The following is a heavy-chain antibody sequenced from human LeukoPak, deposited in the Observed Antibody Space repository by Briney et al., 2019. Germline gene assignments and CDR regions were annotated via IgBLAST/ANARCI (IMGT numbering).Heavy chain of an antibody. D-gene: IGHD3-22*01. CDR3: ARGTGYPLIG. J-gene: IGHJ4*02. CDR2: INHSGST. CDR1: GASFSGYY. V-gene: IGHV4-34*01. Sequence: PSETLSLTCAVYGASFSGYYWSWIRQPPGKGLEWIGEINHSGSTNYNPSLKSRVTISVDTSKNQFPLKLSSVTAADTAVYYCARGTGYPLIGWGQGTLVTVSS.